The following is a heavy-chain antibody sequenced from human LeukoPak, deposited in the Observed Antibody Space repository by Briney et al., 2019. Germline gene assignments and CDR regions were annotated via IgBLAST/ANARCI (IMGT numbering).Heavy chain of an antibody. CDR1: GFTFDDYG. D-gene: IGHD6-19*01. CDR3: ARVSRGSSGWYFDY. CDR2: FNWNGGST. V-gene: IGHV3-20*04. J-gene: IGHJ4*02. Sequence: GGSLRLSCAASGFTFDDYGMTWVRQAPGQGLEWVSGFNWNGGSTGYADSVKGRFAISRDNAKNSLYLQMNSLRAEDTAFYYCARVSRGSSGWYFDYWGQGTLVTVSS.